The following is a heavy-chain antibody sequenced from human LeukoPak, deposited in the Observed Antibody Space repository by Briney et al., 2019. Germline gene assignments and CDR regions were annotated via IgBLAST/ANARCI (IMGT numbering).Heavy chain of an antibody. CDR2: INHSGST. J-gene: IGHJ6*02. CDR1: GGSFSGYY. V-gene: IGHV4-34*01. CDR3: ASQREDSSGYYSYGMDV. Sequence: SETLSLTCAVYGGSFSGYYWSWIRQPPGTGLEWIGEINHSGSTNYNPSLKSRVTISVDTSKNQFSLKLSSVTAADTAVYYCASQREDSSGYYSYGMDVWGQGTTVTVSS. D-gene: IGHD3-22*01.